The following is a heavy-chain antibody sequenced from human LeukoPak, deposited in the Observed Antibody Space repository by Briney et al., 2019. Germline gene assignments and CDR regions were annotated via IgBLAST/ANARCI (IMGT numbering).Heavy chain of an antibody. D-gene: IGHD3-3*01. V-gene: IGHV4-61*01. Sequence: SETLSLTCTVSGGSVSSGSYYRSWIRQPPGKGLEWIGYIYYSGSTNYNPSLKSRVTISVDTSKNQFSLKLSSVTAADTAVYYCARAQSHYDFWSGYYIFDYWGQGTLVTVSS. CDR1: GGSVSSGSYY. CDR2: IYYSGST. CDR3: ARAQSHYDFWSGYYIFDY. J-gene: IGHJ4*02.